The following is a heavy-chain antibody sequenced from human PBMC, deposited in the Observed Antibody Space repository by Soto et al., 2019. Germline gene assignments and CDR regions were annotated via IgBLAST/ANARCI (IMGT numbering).Heavy chain of an antibody. CDR3: ARVLRFFGGHAGY. D-gene: IGHD3-3*01. J-gene: IGHJ4*02. CDR1: GYTFTEFD. Sequence: ASVKVSCKTSGYTFTEFDINWVRQAPGQGLEWMGWMNTNTGNTGYAQKFQGRVTMTRDTSISTAYMELRRLRSEATAVYYCARVLRFFGGHAGYWGQGTLVTVSS. CDR2: MNTNTGNT. V-gene: IGHV1-8*01.